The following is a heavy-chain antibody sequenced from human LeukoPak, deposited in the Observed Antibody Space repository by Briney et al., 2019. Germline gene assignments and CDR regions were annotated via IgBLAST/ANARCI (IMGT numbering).Heavy chain of an antibody. CDR2: IYHSGST. V-gene: IGHV4-38-2*02. Sequence: SETLSLTCTVSGYSISSGYYWGWIRQPPGKGLEWIGSIYHSGSTYYNPSLKSRVTISVDKSKNQFSLKLSSVTAADTAVYYCAIYDSSGFDAFDIWGQGTMVTVSS. D-gene: IGHD3-22*01. J-gene: IGHJ3*02. CDR1: GYSISSGYY. CDR3: AIYDSSGFDAFDI.